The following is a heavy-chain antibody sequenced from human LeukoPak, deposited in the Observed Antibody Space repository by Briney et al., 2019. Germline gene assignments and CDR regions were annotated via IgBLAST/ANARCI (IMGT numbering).Heavy chain of an antibody. CDR2: MNPNSGNT. V-gene: IGHV1-8*01. CDR3: ARSRATVTTYYFDY. D-gene: IGHD4-11*01. J-gene: IGHJ4*02. CDR1: GYTFTSYD. Sequence: ASVKVSCKASGYTFTSYDINWVRQATGQGLEWMGWMNPNSGNTGYAQKFQGRVTMTRNTSISTAYMELSSLRSEDTAVYYRARSRATVTTYYFDYWGQGTLVTVSS.